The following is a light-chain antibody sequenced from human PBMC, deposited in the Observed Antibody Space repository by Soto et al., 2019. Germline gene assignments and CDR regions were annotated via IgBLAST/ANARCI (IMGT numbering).Light chain of an antibody. V-gene: IGKV3-15*01. Sequence: VLTQSPGTLSLSPGERATLSCRASQSVSSNLAWYQQNPGQAPRLLIYGASPRATGIPARFSGSGSGTEFTLTISSLQSEDFAVYYCQQYNDWPITFGQGTRLETK. CDR1: QSVSSN. CDR3: QQYNDWPIT. J-gene: IGKJ5*01. CDR2: GAS.